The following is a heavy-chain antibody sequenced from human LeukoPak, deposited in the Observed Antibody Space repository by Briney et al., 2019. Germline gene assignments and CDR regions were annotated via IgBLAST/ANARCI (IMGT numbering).Heavy chain of an antibody. Sequence: PGDPLTLSCAPAVFTFSSFAISWVRNAPGKGLEWVSTLSRSGDATYYADCGKGRFTLPRHNSKNMLYLQMPSLRADDTAVYYSAKGLSIDYHWFDPWGQGTLVTVSS. V-gene: IGHV3-23*01. CDR3: AKGLSIDYHWFDP. CDR1: VFTFSSFA. J-gene: IGHJ5*02. D-gene: IGHD4-11*01. CDR2: LSRSGDAT.